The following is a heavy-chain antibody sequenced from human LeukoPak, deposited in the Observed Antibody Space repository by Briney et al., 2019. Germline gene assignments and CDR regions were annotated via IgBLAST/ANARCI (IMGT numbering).Heavy chain of an antibody. D-gene: IGHD6-19*01. J-gene: IGHJ4*02. CDR2: IRYDGSNK. V-gene: IGHV3-30*02. CDR1: GFTFSSYG. CDR3: AKDGSRRLGIAVD. Sequence: GGSLRLSCAASGFTFSSYGMHWVRQAPGKGLEWVAFIRYDGSNKYYADSVKGRFTISRDNSKNTLYLQMNSLRAEDTAVYYCAKDGSRRLGIAVDWGQGTLVTVSS.